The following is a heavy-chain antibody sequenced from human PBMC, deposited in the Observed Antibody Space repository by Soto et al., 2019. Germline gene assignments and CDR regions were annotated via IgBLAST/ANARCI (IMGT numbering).Heavy chain of an antibody. D-gene: IGHD3-10*01. CDR2: INHDGNVT. Sequence: GGSLRLSCEGSGFSFRSYWLHWVRQVPGKGLVWVSRINHDGNVTNYADSVKGRFTISRDNAKNTLYLQMNSLRAEDTAVYYCAKDLYWVGGPLDVWGQGTTVTVSS. CDR1: GFSFRSYW. V-gene: IGHV3-74*01. CDR3: AKDLYWVGGPLDV. J-gene: IGHJ6*02.